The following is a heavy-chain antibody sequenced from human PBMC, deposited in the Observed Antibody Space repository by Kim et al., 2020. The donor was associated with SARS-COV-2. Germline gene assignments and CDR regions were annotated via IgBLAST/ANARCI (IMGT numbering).Heavy chain of an antibody. CDR3: ARRSSGYYSIYWYFDL. J-gene: IGHJ2*01. CDR1: GGSISSYY. CDR2: IYYSGST. D-gene: IGHD3-22*01. V-gene: IGHV4-59*08. Sequence: SETLSLTCTVSGGSISSYYWSWIRQPPGKGLEWIGYIYYSGSTNYNPSLKSRVTISVDTSKNQFSLKLSSVTAADTAVYYCARRSSGYYSIYWYFDLLGR.